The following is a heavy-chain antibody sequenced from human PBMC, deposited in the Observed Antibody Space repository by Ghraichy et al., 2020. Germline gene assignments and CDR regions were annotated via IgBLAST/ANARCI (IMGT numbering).Heavy chain of an antibody. Sequence: GGSLRLSCAASGFTFSTYSMNWVRQAPGKGLEWVSYISSSSSTIKYADSVRGRFTISRDNAKSSLYLQMNSLRDEDTAVYYCARVAHGAPSIAAAGWLDPWGQGTLVTVSS. CDR1: GFTFSTYS. CDR3: ARVAHGAPSIAAAGWLDP. CDR2: ISSSSSTI. D-gene: IGHD6-13*01. J-gene: IGHJ5*02. V-gene: IGHV3-48*02.